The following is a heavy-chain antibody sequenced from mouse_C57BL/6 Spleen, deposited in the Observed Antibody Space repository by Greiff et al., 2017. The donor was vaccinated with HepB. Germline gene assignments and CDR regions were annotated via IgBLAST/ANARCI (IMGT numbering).Heavy chain of an antibody. J-gene: IGHJ1*03. V-gene: IGHV5-2*01. Sequence: EVKLMESGGGLVQPGESLKLSCESNEYEFPSHDMSWVRKTPEKRLELVAATNSDGGSTYYPDTMERRFIISRDNTKKTLYLQMSSLRSEDTALYYRSRHGRGGYFDVWGTGTTVTVSS. CDR2: TNSDGGST. CDR1: EYEFPSHD. CDR3: SRHGRGGYFDV.